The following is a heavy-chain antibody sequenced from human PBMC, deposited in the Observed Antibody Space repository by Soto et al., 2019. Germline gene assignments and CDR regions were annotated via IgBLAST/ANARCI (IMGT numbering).Heavy chain of an antibody. J-gene: IGHJ5*02. CDR3: ARDPVGGNWFDP. D-gene: IGHD1-26*01. CDR1: GYTFTSYG. CDR2: INPYNGNT. Sequence: ASVKVSCKASGYTFTSYGISWVRQAPGQGLEWMGWINPYNGNTDYAQKLQGRVTMTTDTSTSTAYMELRSLRSDDTAVYYCARDPVGGNWFDPWGQGTLVTVSS. V-gene: IGHV1-18*01.